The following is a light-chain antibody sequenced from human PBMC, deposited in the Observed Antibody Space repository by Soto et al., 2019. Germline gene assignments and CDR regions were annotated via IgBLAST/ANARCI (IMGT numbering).Light chain of an antibody. V-gene: IGLV2-14*01. Sequence: QSALTQPASVSGSPGQSITISCTGTSSDVGGYNYVSWYQQHPGKAPKRMIYDVSNRPSGVSNRFSGSESGNTASLTISGLQAEDEADYYCSSYTSSSTLLYVFGTGTKLTVL. CDR3: SSYTSSSTLLYV. CDR1: SSDVGGYNY. J-gene: IGLJ1*01. CDR2: DVS.